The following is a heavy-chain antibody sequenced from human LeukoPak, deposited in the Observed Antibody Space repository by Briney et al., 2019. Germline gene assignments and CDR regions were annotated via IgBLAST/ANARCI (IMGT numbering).Heavy chain of an antibody. J-gene: IGHJ4*02. D-gene: IGHD3-16*01. Sequence: GGSLRLSCAASGFTFSSYGMHWVRQAPGKGLEWVSYISSSSSTIYYADSVKGRFTISRDNAKNSLYLQMNSLSDEDTAVYYCVRDDGNDYVWGSLDYWGQGTLVTVSS. V-gene: IGHV3-48*02. CDR3: VRDDGNDYVWGSLDY. CDR1: GFTFSSYG. CDR2: ISSSSSTI.